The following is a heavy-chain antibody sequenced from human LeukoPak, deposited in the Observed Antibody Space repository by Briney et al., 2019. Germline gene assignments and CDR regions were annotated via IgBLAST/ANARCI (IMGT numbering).Heavy chain of an antibody. CDR2: IIPIFGTA. D-gene: IGHD3-22*01. CDR3: ALPHSSGYYCVRPLCPGWFDP. V-gene: IGHV1-69*13. CDR1: GGTFSSYA. J-gene: IGHJ5*02. Sequence: ASVKVSCKASGGTFSSYAISWVRQAPGQGLEWMGGIIPIFGTANYAQKFQGRVTITADESTSTAYMELSSLRSEDTAVYYCALPHSSGYYCVRPLCPGWFDPWGQGTLVTVSS.